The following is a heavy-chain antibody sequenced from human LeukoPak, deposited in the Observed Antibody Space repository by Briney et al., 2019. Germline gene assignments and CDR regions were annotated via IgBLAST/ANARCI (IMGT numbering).Heavy chain of an antibody. J-gene: IGHJ4*02. D-gene: IGHD1-1*01. Sequence: SETLSLTCTVSGASISSSSYYWGYFRQPPGKGLEWIGSVYYNGNTYYNPSLKSRATISADTSKNQFSLKLTSVTAADTAVYYCARRWRAAIDYGGQGTLVAVSS. CDR1: GASISSSSYY. CDR3: ARRWRAAIDY. V-gene: IGHV4-39*01. CDR2: VYYNGNT.